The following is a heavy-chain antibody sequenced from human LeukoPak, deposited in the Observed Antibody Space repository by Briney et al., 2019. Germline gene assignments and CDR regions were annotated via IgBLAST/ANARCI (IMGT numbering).Heavy chain of an antibody. CDR2: IYYSGST. J-gene: IGHJ4*02. CDR3: ARGQWLVKESDY. V-gene: IGHV4-59*01. D-gene: IGHD6-19*01. Sequence: PSETLSLTCTVSGGSISSYYWSWIRQPPGKGLEWIGYIYYSGSTNYNPSLKSRVTISVDTSKNQFSLKLSSVTAADTAVYYCARGQWLVKESDYWGQGTLVTVSS. CDR1: GGSISSYY.